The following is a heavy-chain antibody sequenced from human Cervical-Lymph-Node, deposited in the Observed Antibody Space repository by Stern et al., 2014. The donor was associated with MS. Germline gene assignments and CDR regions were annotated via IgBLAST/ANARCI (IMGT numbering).Heavy chain of an antibody. Sequence: VQLVESGAEVKEPGSAVKVSCKASGGPFNNYAINWVRQAPGQGLEWVGGVIPIFGTPQYAHKFQGRLTFTADESTNTAYMELSSLRSEDSAVYYCARDGDTAMVTPLYFFAFWGQGTLVIVSS. D-gene: IGHD5-18*01. CDR3: ARDGDTAMVTPLYFFAF. CDR2: VIPIFGTP. CDR1: GGPFNNYA. J-gene: IGHJ4*02. V-gene: IGHV1-69*01.